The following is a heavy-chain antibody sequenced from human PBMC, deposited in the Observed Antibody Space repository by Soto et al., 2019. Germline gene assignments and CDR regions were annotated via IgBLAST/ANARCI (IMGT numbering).Heavy chain of an antibody. V-gene: IGHV4-31*03. CDR1: GFSISSGGYY. J-gene: IGHJ5*02. CDR2: IYYSGST. Sequence: SETLSLTCTVSGFSISSGGYYWIWIRQHPGKGLEWIGYIYYSGSTYYNPSLKSRVTISVDTSKNQFSLKLSSVTAADTAVYYCARTNLLAARPSESWFDPWGQGTLVTVSS. CDR3: ARTNLLAARPSESWFDP. D-gene: IGHD6-6*01.